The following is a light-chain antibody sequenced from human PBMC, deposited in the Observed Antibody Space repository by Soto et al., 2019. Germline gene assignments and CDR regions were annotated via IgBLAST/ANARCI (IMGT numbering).Light chain of an antibody. CDR2: AAS. J-gene: IGKJ3*01. V-gene: IGKV3-20*01. CDR3: QHYCSSFT. Sequence: IVLTQSPVTLSLSPGERATLSCRASHGVNSTYVAWYHQKPGQAPRLLIYAASIRATGIPDRFSGSGSGTDFILTISRLEPEDFVVYYCQHYCSSFTFGPGTKVDIK. CDR1: HGVNSTY.